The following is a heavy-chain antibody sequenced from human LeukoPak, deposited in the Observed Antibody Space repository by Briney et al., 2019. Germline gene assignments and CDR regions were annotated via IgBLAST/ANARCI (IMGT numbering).Heavy chain of an antibody. CDR3: ASSRGGCSSTSCYDY. J-gene: IGHJ4*02. V-gene: IGHV4-59*01. CDR1: GGSISSYY. Sequence: SETLSLTCTVSGGSISSYYWSWIRQPPGKGLEWIGYIYYSGSTNYNPSLKSRVTITVDTSKNQFSLKLSSVTAADTAVYYCASSRGGCSSTSCYDYWGQGTPVTVSS. CDR2: IYYSGST. D-gene: IGHD2-2*01.